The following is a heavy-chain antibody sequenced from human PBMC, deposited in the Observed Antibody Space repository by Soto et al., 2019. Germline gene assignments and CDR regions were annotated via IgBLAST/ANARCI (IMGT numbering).Heavy chain of an antibody. D-gene: IGHD3-10*01. CDR2: IYYSGST. CDR3: ASQGQYYYGSGRSLDY. CDR1: GGSISSTSYY. Sequence: ASETLSLTCTVSGGSISSTSYYWGWIRQPPGKGLEWIGSIYYSGSTYYDPSLKSRVTISVDTSKSQFSLKLSSVTAADTAVYYCASQGQYYYGSGRSLDYWGQGTLVTVSS. J-gene: IGHJ4*02. V-gene: IGHV4-39*01.